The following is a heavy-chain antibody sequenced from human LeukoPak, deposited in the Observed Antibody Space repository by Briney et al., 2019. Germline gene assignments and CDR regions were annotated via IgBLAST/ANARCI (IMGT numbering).Heavy chain of an antibody. CDR1: GYTFTSYY. CDR3: ARVPRGYSYGPQFDY. D-gene: IGHD5-18*01. J-gene: IGHJ4*02. CDR2: INPNSGGT. V-gene: IGHV1-2*02. Sequence: GASVKVSCKASGYTFTSYYMHWVRQAPGQGLEWMGWINPNSGGTNYAQKFQGRVTMTRDTSISTAYMELSRLRSDDTAVYYCARVPRGYSYGPQFDYWGQGTLVTVSS.